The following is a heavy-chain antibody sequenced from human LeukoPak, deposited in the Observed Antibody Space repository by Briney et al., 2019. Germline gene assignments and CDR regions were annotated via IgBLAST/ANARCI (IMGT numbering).Heavy chain of an antibody. V-gene: IGHV1-18*01. CDR1: GYTFTSYG. J-gene: IGHJ3*02. CDR3: ASDSSGYGAFDI. CDR2: IIAYNGNT. D-gene: IGHD3-22*01. Sequence: ASVKLSCKASGYTFTSYGISWVRQPPGQVLEWMGWIIAYNGNTNYAQKLQGRVTMTTDTSTSTAYMELRSLRSDDTAVYYCASDSSGYGAFDIWGQGTMVTVSS.